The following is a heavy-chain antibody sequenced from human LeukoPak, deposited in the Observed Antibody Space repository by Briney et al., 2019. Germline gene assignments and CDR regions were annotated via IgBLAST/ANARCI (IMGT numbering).Heavy chain of an antibody. J-gene: IGHJ6*02. Sequence: ASVKVSCKASGYTFTSYDINWVRQATGQGLEWMGWMNPNSGNTGYAQKFQGRVTMTRNTPISTAYMELSSLRSEDTAVYYCASLIRGYSYYGMDVWGQGTTVTVSS. D-gene: IGHD5-18*01. V-gene: IGHV1-8*01. CDR3: ASLIRGYSYYGMDV. CDR1: GYTFTSYD. CDR2: MNPNSGNT.